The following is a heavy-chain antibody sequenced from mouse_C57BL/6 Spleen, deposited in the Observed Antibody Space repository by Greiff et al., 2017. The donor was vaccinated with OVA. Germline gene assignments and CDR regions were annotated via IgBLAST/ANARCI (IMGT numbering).Heavy chain of an antibody. CDR3: ARLGRGYYFDY. CDR2: ISGGGGNT. J-gene: IGHJ2*01. Sequence: EVMLVESGGGLVKPGGSLKLSCAASGFTFSSYTMSWVRQTPEKRLEWVATISGGGGNTYYPDSVKGRFTISRDNAQNTLYLQMSSLRSEDTALYCCARLGRGYYFDYWGQGTTLTVSS. CDR1: GFTFSSYT. V-gene: IGHV5-9*01.